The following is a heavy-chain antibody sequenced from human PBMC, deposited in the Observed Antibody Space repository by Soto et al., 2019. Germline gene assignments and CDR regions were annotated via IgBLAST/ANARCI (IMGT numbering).Heavy chain of an antibody. CDR1: GGSFSGYY. Sequence: QVQLQQWGAGLLKPSETLSLTCAVYGGSFSGYYWSWIRQPPGKGLEWIGEINHSGSTNYNPSLKSRVTISVDTSQTQFSLKLSSVTAADTAVYYCARGWSGWRVWLDYWGQGTLVTVSS. CDR2: INHSGST. CDR3: ARGWSGWRVWLDY. V-gene: IGHV4-34*01. D-gene: IGHD6-19*01. J-gene: IGHJ4*02.